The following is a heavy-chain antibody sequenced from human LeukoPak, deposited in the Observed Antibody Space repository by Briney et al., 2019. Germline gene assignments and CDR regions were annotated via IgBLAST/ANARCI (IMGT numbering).Heavy chain of an antibody. Sequence: SETLSLTCTVSGGSISSYYWSWIRQPPGKGLEWIGYIYYSGSTNYNPSLKSRVTISVDTSKNQFSLKLSSVTAADTAVYYCARRVAPGGNSNWFDPWGQGTLVTVSS. CDR3: ARRVAPGGNSNWFDP. D-gene: IGHD4-23*01. V-gene: IGHV4-59*01. CDR1: GGSISSYY. J-gene: IGHJ5*02. CDR2: IYYSGST.